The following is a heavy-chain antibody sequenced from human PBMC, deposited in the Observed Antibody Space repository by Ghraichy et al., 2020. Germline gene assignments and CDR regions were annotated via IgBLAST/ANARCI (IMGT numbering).Heavy chain of an antibody. J-gene: IGHJ1*01. CDR1: GGSFSGYY. V-gene: IGHV4-34*01. CDR2: INHSGST. Sequence: SETLSLTCAVYGGSFSGYYWSWIRQPPGKGLEWIGEINHSGSTNYNPSLKSRVTIPVDTSKNQFSLKLSSVTAADTAVYYCARGEWELRQYFQHWGQGTLVTVSS. D-gene: IGHD1-26*01. CDR3: ARGEWELRQYFQH.